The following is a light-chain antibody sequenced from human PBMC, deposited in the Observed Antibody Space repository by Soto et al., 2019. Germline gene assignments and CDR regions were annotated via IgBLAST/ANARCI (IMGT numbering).Light chain of an antibody. V-gene: IGLV2-14*01. CDR1: SSDVGGYNY. Sequence: QSALTQPASVSGSPGQSITISCTGTSSDVGGYNYVSWYQQHPGKAPKLMIYDVSNRPSGVSNRFSGSKSGNTASLTISGLQAEYEADHYCSSYTSSSNVVFGGGTKLTVL. CDR2: DVS. CDR3: SSYTSSSNVV. J-gene: IGLJ2*01.